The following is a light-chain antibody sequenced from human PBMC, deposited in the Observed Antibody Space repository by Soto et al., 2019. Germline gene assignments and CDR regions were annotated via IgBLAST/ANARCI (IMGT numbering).Light chain of an antibody. V-gene: IGKV1-27*01. J-gene: IGKJ1*01. CDR2: YVP. Sequence: DIQLTQSPSSLSASVGDRVTFTCRASQDISHYLAWYQQRPGKVPKLLIFYVPNLQLGVPSRFSGSGSGTDFNLTISSLQPEDVATYYCQQYQKDTPGTFGQGTRVDIK. CDR1: QDISHY. CDR3: QQYQKDTPGT.